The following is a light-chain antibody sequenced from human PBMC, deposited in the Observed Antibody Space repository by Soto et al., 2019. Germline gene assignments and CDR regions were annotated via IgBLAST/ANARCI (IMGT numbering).Light chain of an antibody. Sequence: DIQMTQSTSTLSASVGDRVTITCRASQSISSWLAWYQQKPGKAPKLLIYDASSLESGVPSTFSGSGSGTEFTLTISSLQPDDFAAYYCQQYSSYPWTFGQGTKVDIK. V-gene: IGKV1-5*01. CDR2: DAS. CDR3: QQYSSYPWT. J-gene: IGKJ1*01. CDR1: QSISSW.